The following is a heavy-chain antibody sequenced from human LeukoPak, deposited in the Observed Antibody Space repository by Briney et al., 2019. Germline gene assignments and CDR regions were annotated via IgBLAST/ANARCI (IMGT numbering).Heavy chain of an antibody. CDR2: INHSGST. Sequence: SETLSLTCAVYGGSLSGYYWSWIRQPPGKGLEWIGEINHSGSTNYNPSLKSRVTISVDTSKNQFSLKLSSVTAADTAVYYCARANVGSSSWGAIFGIWGQGTMVTVSS. D-gene: IGHD6-13*01. V-gene: IGHV4-34*01. CDR3: ARANVGSSSWGAIFGI. CDR1: GGSLSGYY. J-gene: IGHJ3*02.